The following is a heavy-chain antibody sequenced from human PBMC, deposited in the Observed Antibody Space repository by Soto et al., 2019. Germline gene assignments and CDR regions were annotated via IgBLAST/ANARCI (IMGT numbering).Heavy chain of an antibody. CDR3: ARNGTNYYDSSGSKGYFDY. J-gene: IGHJ4*02. CDR1: GDSSSSSSWY. CDR2: IYYSGST. Sequence: SETLSLTCIVSGDSSSSSSWYWGWIRQPPGKGLEWIGSIYYSGSTYYNPSLKSRVTLSVDTSKNQFSLKLSSVTAADTAVYYCARNGTNYYDSSGSKGYFDYWGQGTLVTVSS. V-gene: IGHV4-39*01. D-gene: IGHD3-22*01.